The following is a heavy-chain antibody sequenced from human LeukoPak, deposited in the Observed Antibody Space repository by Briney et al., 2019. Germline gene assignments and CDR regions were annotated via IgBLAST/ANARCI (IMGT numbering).Heavy chain of an antibody. Sequence: PSETLSLTCTVSGGSISSGGYYWSWIRQPPGKGLEWIGYIYHSGSTYYNPSLKSRVTISVDRSKNQFSLKLSSVTAADTAVYYCARGNTYYDILTGYGTNWFDPWGQGTLVTVSS. CDR2: IYHSGST. J-gene: IGHJ5*02. V-gene: IGHV4-30-2*01. CDR1: GGSISSGGYY. CDR3: ARGNTYYDILTGYGTNWFDP. D-gene: IGHD3-9*01.